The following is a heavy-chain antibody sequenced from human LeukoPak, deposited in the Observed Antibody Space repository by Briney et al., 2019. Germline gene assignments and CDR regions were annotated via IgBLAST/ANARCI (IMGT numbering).Heavy chain of an antibody. CDR3: AKDRSCTNDICHGDFDY. J-gene: IGHJ4*02. CDR1: GFTFSSYA. D-gene: IGHD2-8*01. V-gene: IGHV3-23*01. Sequence: GGSLRLSCAASGFTFSSYAMSWVRQAPGEGLEWVSSISGSGGSTYSADSVKGRFTISRDNSKNTLYLQMNSLRAEDTALYYCAKDRSCTNDICHGDFDYWGQGTQVTVSS. CDR2: ISGSGGST.